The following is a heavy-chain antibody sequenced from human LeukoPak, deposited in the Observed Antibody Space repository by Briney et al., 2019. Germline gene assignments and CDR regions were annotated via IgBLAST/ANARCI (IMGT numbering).Heavy chain of an antibody. V-gene: IGHV1-2*06. CDR1: GYTFTGYY. J-gene: IGHJ6*03. CDR2: INPNRGGT. D-gene: IGHD3-10*01. Sequence: ASVKVSCKASGYTFTGYYMHWVRQAPGQGLEWVGRINPNRGGTNYAQKFQGRVTMTRDTSISTAYMELSRLRSDDTAVYYCARDSGRFGEEYYYYYYYMDVWGKGTTVTVSS. CDR3: ARDSGRFGEEYYYYYYYMDV.